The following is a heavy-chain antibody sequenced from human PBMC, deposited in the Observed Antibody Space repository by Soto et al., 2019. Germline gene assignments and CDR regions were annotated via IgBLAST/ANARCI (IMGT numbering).Heavy chain of an antibody. Sequence: GGSLRLSCTASGVTFSSDAMSWVRQAPGKGLEWVSSINGGGGTTNYADSVKGRFTISRDNSKNTMYLQMNSLRAEDTALYFCATILCTTISYDYWLHGLLVNVSS. J-gene: IGHJ4*01. CDR2: INGGGGTT. D-gene: IGHD2-2*01. CDR3: ATILCTTISYDY. V-gene: IGHV3-23*01. CDR1: GVTFSSDA.